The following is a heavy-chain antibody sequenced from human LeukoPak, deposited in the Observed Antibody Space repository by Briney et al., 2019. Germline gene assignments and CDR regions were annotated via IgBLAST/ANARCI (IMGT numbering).Heavy chain of an antibody. D-gene: IGHD5-18*01. CDR1: GGSISSYY. Sequence: PSETLSLTCTVSGGSISSYYWSWIRQPPGKGLEWIGYIYYSGSTNYNPSLKSRVTISVDTSKNQFSLMLSSVTAADTAVYYCARGATSHVDTAMAHWGQGTLVTVSS. V-gene: IGHV4-59*01. CDR2: IYYSGST. J-gene: IGHJ4*02. CDR3: ARGATSHVDTAMAH.